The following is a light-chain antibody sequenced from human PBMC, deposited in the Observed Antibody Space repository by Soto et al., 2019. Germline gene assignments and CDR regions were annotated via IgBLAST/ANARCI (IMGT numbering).Light chain of an antibody. V-gene: IGLV1-40*01. CDR1: SSNIGAAYD. CDR2: GNX. J-gene: IGLJ2*01. CDR3: QSYDSSLSGVV. Sequence: QSVLTQPPSVSGAPGQRVTISCTGSSSNIGAAYDVHWYQHLPGTAPKLLIYGNXNRPSGVPDRFSGSKSGTSASLAITGXXXXXXXXXYCQSYDSSLSGVVFGGGTKLTVL.